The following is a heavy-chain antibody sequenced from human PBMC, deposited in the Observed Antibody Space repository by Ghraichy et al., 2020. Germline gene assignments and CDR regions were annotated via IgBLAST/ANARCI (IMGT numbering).Heavy chain of an antibody. J-gene: IGHJ4*02. CDR1: GFTFSSYW. V-gene: IGHV3-7*01. CDR2: IKKDGSEN. CDR3: ARDLGSGWYFDY. Sequence: GGSLRLSCAAAGFTFSSYWMSWVRQAPGKGLEWVANIKKDGSENYYVDSVKGRFTISRDNAKNSLYLQMNSLTAEDTAVYYCARDLGSGWYFDYWGQGTLVTVSS. D-gene: IGHD6-19*01.